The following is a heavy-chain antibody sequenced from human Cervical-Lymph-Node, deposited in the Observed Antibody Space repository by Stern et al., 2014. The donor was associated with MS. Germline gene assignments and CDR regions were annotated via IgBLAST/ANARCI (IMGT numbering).Heavy chain of an antibody. CDR2: ISVYNGNT. Sequence: VQLVQSGAEVKKPGASVKVSCKASGYTFTNYGISWVRQAPGQGLEWMGWISVYNGNTNSGEKFQGRVTMTTDTSTSTAYMELGSLRADDTAVYYCARDSWSVAGTFDSWGQGTLVTVSS. D-gene: IGHD6-19*01. V-gene: IGHV1-18*01. CDR3: ARDSWSVAGTFDS. J-gene: IGHJ4*02. CDR1: GYTFTNYG.